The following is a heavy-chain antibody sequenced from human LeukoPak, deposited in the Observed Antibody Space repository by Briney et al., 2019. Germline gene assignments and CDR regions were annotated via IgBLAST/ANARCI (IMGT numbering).Heavy chain of an antibody. Sequence: GASVKVSCKASGYTFTGYYMHWVRQAPGQGLEWMGRINPNSGGTNYAQKFQGRVTMTRDTSISTAYMELSRLRSDDTAVYYCAKYPMVRGVTPTLFDYWGQGTLVTVSS. CDR3: AKYPMVRGVTPTLFDY. CDR1: GYTFTGYY. V-gene: IGHV1-2*06. D-gene: IGHD3-10*01. CDR2: INPNSGGT. J-gene: IGHJ4*02.